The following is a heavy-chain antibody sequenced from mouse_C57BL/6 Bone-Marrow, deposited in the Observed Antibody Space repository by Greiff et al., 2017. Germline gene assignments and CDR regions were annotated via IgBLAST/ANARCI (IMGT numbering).Heavy chain of an antibody. V-gene: IGHV1-81*01. Sequence: VQLQQSGAALARPGASVKLSCKASGYTFTSYGISWVKQRTGQGLEWIGELYPRSGNTYYNEKFTGKATLTADKSSSTAYMELRSLTSEDSAVYFCAGLRRGDGAMDYWGQGTSVTVSS. D-gene: IGHD2-12*01. CDR3: AGLRRGDGAMDY. CDR1: GYTFTSYG. J-gene: IGHJ4*01. CDR2: LYPRSGNT.